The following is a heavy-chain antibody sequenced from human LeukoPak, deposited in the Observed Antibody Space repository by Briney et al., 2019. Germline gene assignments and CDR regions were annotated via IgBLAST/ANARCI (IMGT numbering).Heavy chain of an antibody. CDR2: IKQDGHEK. V-gene: IGHV3-7*01. Sequence: PGGSLRLSCAASGFTFSTYWMSWVRQAPGKGLEWVANIKQDGHEKYYVDSVKGRFTISRDNAKNSLYLQMNSLRAEDTAVYYCARDPTYGSGTTNYWGQGTLVTVSS. CDR3: ARDPTYGSGTTNY. D-gene: IGHD3-10*01. CDR1: GFTFSTYW. J-gene: IGHJ4*02.